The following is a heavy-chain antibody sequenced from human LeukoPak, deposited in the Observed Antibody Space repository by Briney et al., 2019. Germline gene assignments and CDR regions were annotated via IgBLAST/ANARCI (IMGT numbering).Heavy chain of an antibody. J-gene: IGHJ1*01. CDR2: IIPIFGTA. CDR1: GGTFSSYA. D-gene: IGHD6-19*01. CDR3: ARGPQWLPRGQYFQH. Sequence: GASVKVSCKASGGTFSSYAISWVRQAPGQGLEWMGGIIPIFGTANYAQKFQGRVTITADKSTSTAYMELSSLRSEDTAVYYCARGPQWLPRGQYFQHWGQGTLVTVSS. V-gene: IGHV1-69*06.